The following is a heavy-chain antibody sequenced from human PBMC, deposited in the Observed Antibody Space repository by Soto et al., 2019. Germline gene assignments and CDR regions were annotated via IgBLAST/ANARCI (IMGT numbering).Heavy chain of an antibody. J-gene: IGHJ5*02. V-gene: IGHV1-69*05. CDR2: IIPIFDAR. CDR1: GDTFSSHA. CDR3: ARDHRSGWYNWFDP. D-gene: IGHD6-19*01. Sequence: SVKVSCKASGDTFSSHALSWVRQAPGQGLEWMGGIIPIFDARTYAQKLQGRVTMTTDTSTSTAYMELRSLRSDDTAVYYCARDHRSGWYNWFDPWGQGTLVTVSS.